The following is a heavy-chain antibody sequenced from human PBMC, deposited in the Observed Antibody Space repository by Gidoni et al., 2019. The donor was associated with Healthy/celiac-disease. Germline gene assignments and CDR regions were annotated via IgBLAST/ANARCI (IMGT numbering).Heavy chain of an antibody. CDR2: IYYSGST. V-gene: IGHV4-39*01. Sequence: QLQLQESGPGLVKPSETLSLNCTVSGGSIRSSSYYWGWIRQPPGKGLEWIGMIYYSGSTYYNPSLRRRVTISVDTSKNQFSLQLSSVTAADTAVYYCARTHDYDFWSGRMAWFDPWGQGTLVTVSS. D-gene: IGHD3-3*01. J-gene: IGHJ5*02. CDR3: ARTHDYDFWSGRMAWFDP. CDR1: GGSIRSSSYY.